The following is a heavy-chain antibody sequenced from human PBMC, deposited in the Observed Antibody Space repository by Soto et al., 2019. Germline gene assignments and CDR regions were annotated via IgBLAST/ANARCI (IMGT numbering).Heavy chain of an antibody. D-gene: IGHD1-7*01. J-gene: IGHJ5*02. V-gene: IGHV1-69*13. CDR2: IIPIFGTA. Sequence: SVKVSCKASGGTFSSYAISWVRQAPGQGLEWMGGIIPIFGTANYAQKFQGRVTITADESTSTAYMELSSPRSEDTAVYYCARAPPSGITGTTRSWFDPWGQGTLVTVSS. CDR1: GGTFSSYA. CDR3: ARAPPSGITGTTRSWFDP.